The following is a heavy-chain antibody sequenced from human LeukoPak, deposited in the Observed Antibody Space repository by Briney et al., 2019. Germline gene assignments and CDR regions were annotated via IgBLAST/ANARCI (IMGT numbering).Heavy chain of an antibody. V-gene: IGHV3-23*01. CDR1: GFTFSSYA. D-gene: IGHD4-17*01. Sequence: GGSLRLSCAASGFTFSSYAMSWVRQAPGKGLEWVSAISGSGGSTYYADSVKGRFTISRDNSKNTLYLQMNSLRAEDLAVYYCAKDRSGTVTTGWGQGTLVTVSS. CDR2: ISGSGGST. J-gene: IGHJ4*02. CDR3: AKDRSGTVTTG.